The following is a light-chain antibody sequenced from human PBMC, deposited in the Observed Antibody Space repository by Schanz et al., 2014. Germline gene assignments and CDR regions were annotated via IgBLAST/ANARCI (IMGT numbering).Light chain of an antibody. CDR2: EDT. V-gene: IGLV2-8*01. Sequence: QSALTQPASVSGSPGQSITISCTGTSSDVGNYRLVSWYQQHPGKAPKLIISEDTKRPSGVPDRFSGSKSGNTASLTVSGLQAEDEADYYCNSYAGSNNWVFGGGTKLTVL. J-gene: IGLJ3*02. CDR3: NSYAGSNNWV. CDR1: SSDVGNYRL.